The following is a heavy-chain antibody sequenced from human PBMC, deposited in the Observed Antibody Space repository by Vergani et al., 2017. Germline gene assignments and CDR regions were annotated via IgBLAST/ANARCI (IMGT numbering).Heavy chain of an antibody. D-gene: IGHD6-19*01. J-gene: IGHJ4*02. Sequence: QVHLEHSGTEVKKPGSSVKVSCKVSGDIFNNYTVTWVRQAPGQGLEWMGRIIPIIRLATSAQKFQDRVKITGDTSTNTVYMEMNNLRSEDTAVYYFARVSPGDNSGWEPFDYWGQGTLVTVSS. V-gene: IGHV1-69*02. CDR2: IIPIIRLA. CDR3: ARVSPGDNSGWEPFDY. CDR1: GDIFNNYT.